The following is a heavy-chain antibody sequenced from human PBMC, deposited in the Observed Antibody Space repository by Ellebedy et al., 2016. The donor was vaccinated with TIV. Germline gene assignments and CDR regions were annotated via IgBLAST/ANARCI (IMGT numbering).Heavy chain of an antibody. Sequence: MPSETLSLTCTVSGGSVSSANYYRTWFRQPPGKGLEWIGYIYSSGRTDYTHSLKSRMAISVDTSRNQISLKLSSVTAADTAVYYCSAAYGRVTPAYWGQGTLVTVSS. CDR2: IYSSGRT. CDR1: GGSVSSANYY. J-gene: IGHJ4*02. CDR3: SAAYGRVTPAY. D-gene: IGHD4-17*01. V-gene: IGHV4-61*01.